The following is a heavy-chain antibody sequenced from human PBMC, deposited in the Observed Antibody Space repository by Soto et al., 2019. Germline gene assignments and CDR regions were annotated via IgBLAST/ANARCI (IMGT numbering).Heavy chain of an antibody. CDR2: IIPIFGTA. D-gene: IGHD3-3*01. V-gene: IGHV1-69*12. CDR3: ARTTERITIFGAWDY. J-gene: IGHJ4*02. CDR1: GGTFSSYA. Sequence: QVQLVQSGAEVKKPGSSVKVSCKASGGTFSSYAISWVRQAPGQGLEGMGGIIPIFGTANYAQKFQGRVTITADESTSTAYMELSSLRSEDTAVYYCARTTERITIFGAWDYWGQGTLVTVSS.